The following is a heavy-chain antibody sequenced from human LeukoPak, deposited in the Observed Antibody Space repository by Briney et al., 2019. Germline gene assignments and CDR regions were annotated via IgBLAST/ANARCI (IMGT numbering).Heavy chain of an antibody. CDR2: IYYSGST. CDR1: GGSISSYY. J-gene: IGHJ5*02. D-gene: IGHD3-3*01. CDR3: ARARRIGFDWFDP. V-gene: IGHV4-59*01. Sequence: ASETLSLTCTVSGGSISSYYWSWMRQRPGKGLEWIGYIYYSGSTNYNPSLKSRVTISVDTSKNQFSLKLSSVTAADTAVYYCARARRIGFDWFDPWGQGTLVTVSS.